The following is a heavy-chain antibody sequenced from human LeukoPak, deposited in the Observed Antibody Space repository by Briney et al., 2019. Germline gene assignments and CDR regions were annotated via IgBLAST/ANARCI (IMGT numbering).Heavy chain of an antibody. Sequence: SSVKVSCKASGYTFISYGISWVRQAPGQGLEGMGWITTSNGNTNYAQKFQGKFTMTSDTSTSTAYMELSSLRSEDTAVYYCARERGIRRSGGSPSPPTPRNWFDPWGQGTLVTVSS. D-gene: IGHD2-15*01. J-gene: IGHJ5*02. CDR2: ITTSNGNT. CDR1: GYTFISYG. V-gene: IGHV1-18*01. CDR3: ARERGIRRSGGSPSPPTPRNWFDP.